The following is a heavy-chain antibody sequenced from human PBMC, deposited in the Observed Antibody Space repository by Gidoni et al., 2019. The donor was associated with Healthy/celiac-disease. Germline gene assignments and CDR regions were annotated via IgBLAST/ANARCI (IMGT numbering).Heavy chain of an antibody. CDR3: ARGAPITIFMLGTYYFDY. Sequence: QVQLVQSGAAVKKPGSSVKLSCKASGGTFSSYATSWVRQAPGQGLEWMGGIIPIFGTANYAQKFQGRVTITADKSTSTAYMELSSLRSEDTAVYYCARGAPITIFMLGTYYFDYWGQGTLVTVSS. CDR2: IIPIFGTA. V-gene: IGHV1-69*06. CDR1: GGTFSSYA. J-gene: IGHJ4*02. D-gene: IGHD3-3*01.